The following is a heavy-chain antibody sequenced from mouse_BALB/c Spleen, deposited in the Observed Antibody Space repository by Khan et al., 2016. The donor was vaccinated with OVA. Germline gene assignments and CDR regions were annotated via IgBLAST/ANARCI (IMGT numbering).Heavy chain of an antibody. CDR2: INNYTGEP. CDR3: ANPPYFSYVLDN. D-gene: IGHD2-10*01. J-gene: IGHJ4*01. CDR1: GHTFTKFG. Sequence: QIQLVQSGPELKKPGETVKISCKASGHTFTKFGMNWVKQAPGKGLKWMGWINNYTGEPTYADDFHGRFAFSLETSASTAYLQINNLKNEDTATYFSANPPYFSYVLDNWGQGTSVTVSP. V-gene: IGHV9-3-1*01.